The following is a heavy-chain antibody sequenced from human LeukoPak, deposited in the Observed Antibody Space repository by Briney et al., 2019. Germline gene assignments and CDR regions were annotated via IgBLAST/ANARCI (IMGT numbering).Heavy chain of an antibody. J-gene: IGHJ4*02. D-gene: IGHD3-22*01. CDR3: ARGATPSKYYYDSSGYLN. V-gene: IGHV1-69*13. CDR1: GYTFTGYY. Sequence: SVKVSCKASGYTFTGYYMHWVRQAPGQGLEWMGGIIPIFGTANYAQKFQGRVTITADESTSTAYMELSSLRSEDTAVYYCARGATPSKYYYDSSGYLNWGQGTLVTVSS. CDR2: IIPIFGTA.